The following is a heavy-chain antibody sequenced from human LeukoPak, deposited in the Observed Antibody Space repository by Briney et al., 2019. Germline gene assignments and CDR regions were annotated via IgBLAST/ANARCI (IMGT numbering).Heavy chain of an antibody. Sequence: ASVKVSCKASRCTVNSFAISWVRRSPGQGREWMGWIIPIFGTANYAQKFQGRVTITADESTSTAYMELSSLRPEDTAVYYCARSPWMSGYYPEDYWGQGTLVTVSS. J-gene: IGHJ4*02. D-gene: IGHD3-3*01. CDR2: IIPIFGTA. V-gene: IGHV1-69*13. CDR3: ARSPWMSGYYPEDY. CDR1: RCTVNSFA.